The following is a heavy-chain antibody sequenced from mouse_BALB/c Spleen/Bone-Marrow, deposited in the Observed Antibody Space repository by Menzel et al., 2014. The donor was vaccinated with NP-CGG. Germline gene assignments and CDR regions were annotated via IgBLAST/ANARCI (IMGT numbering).Heavy chain of an antibody. CDR3: TRGRVRDFDY. CDR2: INPSNGGT. Sequence: QVQLQQSGAELAKPGASVKLSCKASGYTFTSYYMYWVKQRPGQGLEWIGEINPSNGGTNFNEKFKSKATLTVDKSSSTAYMQLSSLTSEDSAAYYCTRGRVRDFDYWGQGTTLTVTS. CDR1: GYTFTSYY. J-gene: IGHJ2*01. V-gene: IGHV1S81*02.